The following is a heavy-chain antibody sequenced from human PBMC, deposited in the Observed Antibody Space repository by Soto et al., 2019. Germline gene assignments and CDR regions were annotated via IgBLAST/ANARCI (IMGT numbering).Heavy chain of an antibody. D-gene: IGHD3-10*01. CDR1: GGTFSSYA. CDR3: ATITMVRGVIPLYYGMDV. Sequence: VQLVQSGAEVKKPGSSVKVSCKASGGTFSSYAISWVRQAPGQGLEWMGGIIPIFGTANYAQKFQGRVTITADESTSTAYMELSSLRSEDTAVYYCATITMVRGVIPLYYGMDVWGQGTTVTVSS. J-gene: IGHJ6*02. V-gene: IGHV1-69*01. CDR2: IIPIFGTA.